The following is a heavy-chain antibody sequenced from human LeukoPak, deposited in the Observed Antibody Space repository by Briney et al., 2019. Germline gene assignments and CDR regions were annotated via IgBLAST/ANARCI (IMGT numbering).Heavy chain of an antibody. Sequence: SVKVSCKASGGTFSSYAISWVRQAPGQGLEWMGGIIPIFGTANYAQKFQGRVTMTRDTSISTAYMELSRLRSDDTAVYYCATGDRYGSGSFGGQGTLVTVSS. V-gene: IGHV1-69*05. D-gene: IGHD3-10*01. CDR2: IIPIFGTA. CDR1: GGTFSSYA. J-gene: IGHJ4*02. CDR3: ATGDRYGSGSF.